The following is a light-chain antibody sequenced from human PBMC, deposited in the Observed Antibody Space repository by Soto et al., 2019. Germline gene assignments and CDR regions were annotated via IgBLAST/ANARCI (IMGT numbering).Light chain of an antibody. CDR1: QRISGY. J-gene: IGKJ1*01. CDR3: QQSYGTPRT. Sequence: DIQMTQSPSSLSASVGDRVTITCRASQRISGYLNWYQQKPGKAPKLLIYGAFSLQSGVPSRFSGSGSGTDFTPTISSLQREDFATYYCQQSYGTPRTFGQGTKVEIK. CDR2: GAF. V-gene: IGKV1-39*01.